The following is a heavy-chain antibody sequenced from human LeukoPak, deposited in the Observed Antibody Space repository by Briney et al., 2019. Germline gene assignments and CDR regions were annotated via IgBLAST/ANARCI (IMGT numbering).Heavy chain of an antibody. D-gene: IGHD3-3*01. CDR1: GFTFSNYS. Sequence: GGSLRLSCAASGFTFSNYSMSWVRQAPGKGLEWVSTTSGSVGSTYYADSVKGRFTISRDNAKNSLYLQMNSLRAEDTAVYYCARVYLTNMDVWGKGTTVTVSS. CDR2: TSGSVGST. J-gene: IGHJ6*03. V-gene: IGHV3-23*01. CDR3: ARVYLTNMDV.